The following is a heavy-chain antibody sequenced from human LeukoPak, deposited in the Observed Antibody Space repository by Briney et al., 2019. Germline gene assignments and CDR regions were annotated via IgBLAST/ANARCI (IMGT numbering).Heavy chain of an antibody. Sequence: SQTLSLTCTVSGGSISSGHYYWTWIRQRPGRGLEWIGYIFYSGSTYYNPSLKSRITISVDTSKNQFSLKLSSVTAADTAVYYCARVLGNSAFDIWGQGTMVTVSS. CDR1: GGSISSGHYY. CDR3: ARVLGNSAFDI. CDR2: IFYSGST. J-gene: IGHJ3*02. V-gene: IGHV4-30-4*08. D-gene: IGHD3-16*01.